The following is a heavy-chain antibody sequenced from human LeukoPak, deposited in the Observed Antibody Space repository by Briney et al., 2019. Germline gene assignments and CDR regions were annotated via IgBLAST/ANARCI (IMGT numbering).Heavy chain of an antibody. CDR1: GGSFSGYY. CDR2: INHSGST. J-gene: IGHJ4*02. V-gene: IGHV4-34*01. D-gene: IGHD3-16*02. CDR3: ADDDYVWGSYRRLDY. Sequence: SETLSLTCAVYGGSFSGYYWSWIRQPPGKGLEWIGEINHSGSTNYNPSLKSRVTISVDTSKNQFSLKLSSVTAADTAVYYCADDDYVWGSYRRLDYWGQGTLVTVSS.